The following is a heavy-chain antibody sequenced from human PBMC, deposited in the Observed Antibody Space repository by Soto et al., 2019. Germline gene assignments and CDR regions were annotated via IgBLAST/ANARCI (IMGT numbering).Heavy chain of an antibody. CDR3: ARDLGVGWSSYLGP. J-gene: IGHJ5*02. CDR1: GFTVSSNY. V-gene: IGHV3-53*04. D-gene: IGHD2-21*01. CDR2: IYSGGST. Sequence: EVQLVESGGGLVQPGGSLRLSCEASGFTVSSNYMSWVRQAPGKGLEWVSVIYSGGSTYYADSVKGRFTISRHNSKNTLSLQMNSRRAEDTAVYYCARDLGVGWSSYLGPWGQGTLVTVSS.